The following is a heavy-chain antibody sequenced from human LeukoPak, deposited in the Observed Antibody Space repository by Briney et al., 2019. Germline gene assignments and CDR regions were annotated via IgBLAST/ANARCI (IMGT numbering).Heavy chain of an antibody. CDR1: GFTFTDFW. Sequence: GGALRLSCAASGFTFTDFWMHWVRQAPGGGLVWVSRVKGDEISTLYADSVKGRFTISRDNAKNTLYLQMNSLRADDTALYYCATGPYSAFEMWGQGTMVTVSS. J-gene: IGHJ3*02. D-gene: IGHD2-21*01. V-gene: IGHV3-74*01. CDR2: VKGDEIST. CDR3: ATGPYSAFEM.